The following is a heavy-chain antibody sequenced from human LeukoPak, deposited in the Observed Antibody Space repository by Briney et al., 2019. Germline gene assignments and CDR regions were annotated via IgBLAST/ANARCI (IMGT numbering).Heavy chain of an antibody. CDR1: GGSFSGYY. V-gene: IGHV4-34*01. J-gene: IGHJ3*02. D-gene: IGHD2-2*01. CDR2: INHSGST. Sequence: SETLSLTCAVYGGSFSGYYWSWIRQPPGKGLEWIGEINHSGSTNYNPSLKSRVTISVDTSKNQFSLKLSSVTAADTAVYYCARLQIIEGYCSSTSCYERLDAFDIWGQGTMVTVSS. CDR3: ARLQIIEGYCSSTSCYERLDAFDI.